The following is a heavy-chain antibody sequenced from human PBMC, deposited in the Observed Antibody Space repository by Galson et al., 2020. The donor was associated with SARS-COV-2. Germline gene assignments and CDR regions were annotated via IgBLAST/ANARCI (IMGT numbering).Heavy chain of an antibody. Sequence: GESLKISCKGSGYSFTSYWIAWVRQMPGKGLEWMGIIYPGDSDTRYSPSFQSQVTISADKSISTAYLQWSSLKASDTAMYYCARLAGYNGYDLNWYFDLWGRGTLLTVSS. D-gene: IGHD5-12*01. CDR1: GYSFTSYW. CDR2: IYPGDSDT. V-gene: IGHV5-51*01. J-gene: IGHJ2*01. CDR3: ARLAGYNGYDLNWYFDL.